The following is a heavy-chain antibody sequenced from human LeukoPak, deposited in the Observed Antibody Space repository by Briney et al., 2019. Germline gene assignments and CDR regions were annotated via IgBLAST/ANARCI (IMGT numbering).Heavy chain of an antibody. V-gene: IGHV1-2*02. Sequence: GASVKVSCKASGYTFTDYYMHWVRQAPGQGLEWMGWINPNSGGTNYAQKFQGRVTMTRDTSISTAYMELSRLRSDGTAVYYCARASYYYDSSGYPGYYFDDWGQGTLVTVSS. CDR3: ARASYYYDSSGYPGYYFDD. J-gene: IGHJ4*02. D-gene: IGHD3-22*01. CDR2: INPNSGGT. CDR1: GYTFTDYY.